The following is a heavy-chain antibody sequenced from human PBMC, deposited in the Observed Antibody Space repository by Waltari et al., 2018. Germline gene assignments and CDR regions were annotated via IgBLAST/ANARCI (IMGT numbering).Heavy chain of an antibody. CDR2: INPSAGSK. J-gene: IGHJ2*01. CDR1: GYTFTGYY. Sequence: QVQLVQSGAEVKKPGASVKVSCKASGYTFTGYYMHWVRQAPGQGLEWMGRINPSAGSKNYAEKFQGRVTMTRDTSTSTVYMELSSLRSEDTAVYYCARSSSNSGYFDLWGRGTLVAVSS. V-gene: IGHV1-46*01. CDR3: ARSSSNSGYFDL. D-gene: IGHD4-4*01.